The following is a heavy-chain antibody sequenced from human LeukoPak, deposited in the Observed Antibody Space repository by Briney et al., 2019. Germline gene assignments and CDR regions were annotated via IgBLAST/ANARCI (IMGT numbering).Heavy chain of an antibody. CDR1: GFTFSSYA. Sequence: GGSLRLSCAASGFTFSSYAMHWVRQAPGKGLEYVSAISSNGGSTYYANSVKGRFTISRDNSKNTLYLQMGSLRSDDTAVYYCARRPYDSSGYYQGAYYGMDVWGQGTTVTVSS. J-gene: IGHJ6*02. V-gene: IGHV3-64*01. D-gene: IGHD3-22*01. CDR3: ARRPYDSSGYYQGAYYGMDV. CDR2: ISSNGGST.